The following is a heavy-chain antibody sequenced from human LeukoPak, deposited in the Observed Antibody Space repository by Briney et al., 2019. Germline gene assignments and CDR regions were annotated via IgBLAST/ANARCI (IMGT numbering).Heavy chain of an antibody. CDR1: GYTFTGYY. V-gene: IGHV1-2*02. Sequence: ASVKVSCKASGYTFTGYYMHWVRQAPGQGLEWMGWINPNSGGTNYARKFQGRVTMTRDTSISTAYMELSRLRSDDTAVYYCARVRGSGSYAAFDIWGQGTMVTVSS. CDR3: ARVRGSGSYAAFDI. CDR2: INPNSGGT. J-gene: IGHJ3*02. D-gene: IGHD3-10*01.